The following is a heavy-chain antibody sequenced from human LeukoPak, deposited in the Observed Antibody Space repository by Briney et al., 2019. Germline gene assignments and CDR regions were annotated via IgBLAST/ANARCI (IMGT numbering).Heavy chain of an antibody. D-gene: IGHD6-13*01. CDR2: INAGNGNT. CDR3: ARDIDRVFNWFDP. Sequence: ASVKVSCKASGYIFTSYAMHWVRQAPGQRLEWMGWINAGNGNTKYSQKFQGRVTITRDTSASTVYMGLSSLRSEDTAVYYCARDIDRVFNWFDPWGQGTLVTVSS. V-gene: IGHV1-3*01. J-gene: IGHJ5*02. CDR1: GYIFTSYA.